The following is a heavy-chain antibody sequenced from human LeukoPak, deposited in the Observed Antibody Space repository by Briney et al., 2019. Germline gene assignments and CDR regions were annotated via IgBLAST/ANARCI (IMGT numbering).Heavy chain of an antibody. J-gene: IGHJ6*02. CDR3: AKEHSSSRSKRGVYYYYGMDV. CDR1: GLTFSSSG. V-gene: IGHV3-30*18. D-gene: IGHD6-13*01. CDR2: ISFDGGNK. Sequence: GRSLRLSCAASGLTFSSSGMHWVRQAPGKGLEWVAVISFDGGNKYYAESVRGRFSVSRDNSNNTLYLQMNSLRAEDTAVYYCAKEHSSSRSKRGVYYYYGMDVWGQGTTVTVSS.